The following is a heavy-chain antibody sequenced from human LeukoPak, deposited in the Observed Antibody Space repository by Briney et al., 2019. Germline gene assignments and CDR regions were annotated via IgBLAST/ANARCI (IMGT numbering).Heavy chain of an antibody. CDR2: ISYDGSNK. CDR3: ARGSRNYYDSSGYYYY. D-gene: IGHD3-22*01. Sequence: GGSLRLSCAASGFTFRNYAMYWVRQAPGKGLEWVAVISYDGSNKYYADSVKGRFTISRDNSKNTLYLQMGSLRAEDMAVYYCARGSRNYYDSSGYYYYWGQGTLVTVSS. CDR1: GFTFRNYA. V-gene: IGHV3-30*14. J-gene: IGHJ4*02.